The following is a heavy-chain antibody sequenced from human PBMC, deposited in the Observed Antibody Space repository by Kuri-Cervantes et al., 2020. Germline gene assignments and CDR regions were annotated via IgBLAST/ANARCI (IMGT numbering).Heavy chain of an antibody. D-gene: IGHD2-2*01. V-gene: IGHV3-74*01. Sequence: GGSLRPSCEASGFTFTSYWMHWVRQAPGKGLVWVSHIKSDGSSTRYADSAKGRFTISRDNSKNTLYLQMNSLRAEDTAVYYCARDQSSTGRGGMDVWGQGTTVTVSS. J-gene: IGHJ6*02. CDR3: ARDQSSTGRGGMDV. CDR1: GFTFTSYW. CDR2: IKSDGSST.